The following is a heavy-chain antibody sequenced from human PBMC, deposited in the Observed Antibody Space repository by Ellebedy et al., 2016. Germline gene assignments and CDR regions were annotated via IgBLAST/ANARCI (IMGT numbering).Heavy chain of an antibody. J-gene: IGHJ6*03. CDR1: GFTFSSYA. V-gene: IGHV3-23*01. CDR3: AILERHFEQDLGSRGYYSYYIAV. CDR2: ISGSDGSL. D-gene: IGHD3-9*01. Sequence: GESLKISXAASGFTFSSYAMSWIRQAPGKGPEWVSTISGSDGSLHYTDSVKGRFTISRDNSKNTLYLQMRSLRAEDSAVYYCAILERHFEQDLGSRGYYSYYIAVWGKGTTVTVSS.